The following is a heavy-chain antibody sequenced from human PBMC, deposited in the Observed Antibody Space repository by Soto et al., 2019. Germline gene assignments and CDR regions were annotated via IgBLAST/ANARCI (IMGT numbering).Heavy chain of an antibody. D-gene: IGHD2-8*01. Sequence: SVKVSCKASGGTFSSYAISWVRQAPGQGLEWVGGIIPIFGTANYAQKFQGRVTITADESTSTAYMELSSLRSEDTAVYYCARDLRSFTPCASKGCMDYYYGMDVWGQGTTVTVSS. CDR1: GGTFSSYA. CDR3: ARDLRSFTPCASKGCMDYYYGMDV. CDR2: IIPIFGTA. V-gene: IGHV1-69*13. J-gene: IGHJ6*02.